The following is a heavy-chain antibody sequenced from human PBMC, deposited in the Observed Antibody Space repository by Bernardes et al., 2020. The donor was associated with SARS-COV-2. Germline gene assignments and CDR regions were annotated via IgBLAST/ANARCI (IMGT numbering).Heavy chain of an antibody. J-gene: IGHJ4*02. D-gene: IGHD6-13*01. CDR2: VQDIGNT. CDR1: GDSLRSSY. CDR3: ARYTSSWEFDY. V-gene: IGHV4-59*01. Sequence: SVTLSLTCNVSGDSLRSSYWSWIRQPPGKGLEWIGYVQDIGNTKYNPSLRSRVTISVDTANKQYSLNLSSVTAADTAVYYCARYTSSWEFDYWGQGTLVTVSS.